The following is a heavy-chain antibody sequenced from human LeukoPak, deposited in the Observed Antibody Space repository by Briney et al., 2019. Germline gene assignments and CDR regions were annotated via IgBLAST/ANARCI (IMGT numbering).Heavy chain of an antibody. CDR2: IYGGGST. V-gene: IGHV3-66*01. CDR3: ARDLAGYNSFDY. Sequence: GGSLRLSCAASGFTVSSNYMSWVRQAPGKGLEWVSSIYGGGSTYYTDSVKGRFTISRDNSKNTLYLQMNSLRAEDTAVYYCARDLAGYNSFDYWGQGTLVTVSS. D-gene: IGHD5-24*01. J-gene: IGHJ4*02. CDR1: GFTVSSNY.